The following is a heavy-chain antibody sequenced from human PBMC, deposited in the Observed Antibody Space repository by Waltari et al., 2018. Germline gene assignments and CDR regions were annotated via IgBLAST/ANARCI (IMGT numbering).Heavy chain of an antibody. CDR2: IIPIFGTA. CDR3: ARQRYIVVVPAAMGAFDY. V-gene: IGHV1-69*14. CDR1: GAPFRRSA. J-gene: IGHJ4*02. D-gene: IGHD2-2*01. Sequence: QVQLVPSGAEVKKPGSSVQVSCKAPGAPFRRSAIRWVRPAPGQGLEWMGGIIPIFGTANYAQKFQGRVTITADKSTSTAYMELSSLRSEDTAVYYCARQRYIVVVPAAMGAFDYWGQGTLVTVSS.